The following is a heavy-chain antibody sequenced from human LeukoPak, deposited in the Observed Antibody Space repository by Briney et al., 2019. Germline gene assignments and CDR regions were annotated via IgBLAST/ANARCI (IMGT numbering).Heavy chain of an antibody. CDR2: INHSGST. D-gene: IGHD3-16*02. CDR3: ARGIYYVWGSYRYFDY. CDR1: GGSISSYY. V-gene: IGHV4-34*01. Sequence: SETLSLTCTVSGGSISSYYWSWIRQPPGKGLEWIGEINHSGSTNYNPSLKSRVTISVDTSKNQFSLKLSSVTAADTAVYYCARGIYYVWGSYRYFDYWGQGTLVTVSS. J-gene: IGHJ4*02.